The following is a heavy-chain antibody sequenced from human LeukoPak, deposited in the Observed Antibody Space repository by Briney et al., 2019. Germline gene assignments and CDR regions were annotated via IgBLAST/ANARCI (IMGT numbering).Heavy chain of an antibody. V-gene: IGHV3-23*01. CDR2: ISGSGGST. J-gene: IGHJ5*02. Sequence: GGSLRLSCAASGFTFSSYAMSWVRQAPGKGLEWVSAISGSGGSTYYADSVKGRFTISRDNSKNTLYLQMNSLRAEDTAVYYCVKGGLLWFGEYLPPPDNWFDPWGQGTLVTVSS. D-gene: IGHD3-10*01. CDR3: VKGGLLWFGEYLPPPDNWFDP. CDR1: GFTFSSYA.